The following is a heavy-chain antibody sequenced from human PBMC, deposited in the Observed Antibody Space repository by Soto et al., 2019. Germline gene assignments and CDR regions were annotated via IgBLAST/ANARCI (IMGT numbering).Heavy chain of an antibody. CDR2: ISFDGSNK. CDR3: ARGGRGIAVAGFDY. Sequence: GGSLRLTCAASGFTFSYYATHWVLQAPGKCLDGLAGISFDGSNKFYADSVKGRFTISRDNSKNTLDLQMNSLRTEDTAVYYCARGGRGIAVAGFDYWGHGTLVTVSS. V-gene: IGHV3-30-3*01. J-gene: IGHJ4*01. CDR1: GFTFSYYA. D-gene: IGHD6-19*01.